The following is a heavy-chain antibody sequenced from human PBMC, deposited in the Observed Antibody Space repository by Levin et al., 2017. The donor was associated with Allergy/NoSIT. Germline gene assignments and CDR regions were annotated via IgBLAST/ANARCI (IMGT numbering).Heavy chain of an antibody. CDR1: GFTFSSYS. D-gene: IGHD3-22*01. J-gene: IGHJ4*02. CDR3: AKTYYYDSSGWGGFDY. Sequence: PGGSLRLSCAASGFTFSSYSMNWVRQAPGKGLEWVSSISSSSSYIYYADSVKGRFTISRDNAKNSLYLQMNSLRAEDTAVYYCAKTYYYDSSGWGGFDYWGQGTLVTVSS. V-gene: IGHV3-21*01. CDR2: ISSSSSYI.